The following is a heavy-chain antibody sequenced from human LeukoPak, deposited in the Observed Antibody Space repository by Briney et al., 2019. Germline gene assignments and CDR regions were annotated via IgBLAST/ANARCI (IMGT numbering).Heavy chain of an antibody. CDR1: GFTVSTNY. V-gene: IGHV3-53*01. J-gene: IGHJ4*02. D-gene: IGHD6-13*01. CDR2: FYSVST. CDR3: ARSAAGTD. Sequence: GGSLRLSCAASGFTVSTNYMSWVRQAPGKGLEWVSVFYSVSTYYADSVKGRFTISRDNSRNTLNLQLNSLRAEDTAVYYCARSAAGTDWGQGTLVTVSS.